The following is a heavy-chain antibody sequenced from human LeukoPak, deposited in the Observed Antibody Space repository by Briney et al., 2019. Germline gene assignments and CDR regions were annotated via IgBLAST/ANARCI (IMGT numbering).Heavy chain of an antibody. CDR2: ISSSGSTI. J-gene: IGHJ5*02. CDR1: GFTFSSYE. V-gene: IGHV3-48*03. D-gene: IGHD3-22*01. CDR3: AVGQDSRGHRNWFDP. Sequence: PGGSLRLSCAASGFTFSSYEMNWVRQAPGKGLEWVSYISSSGSTIYYADSVKGRFTISRDNAKNSLYLQMNSLRAEDTAVYYCAVGQDSRGHRNWFDPWGQGTLVTVSS.